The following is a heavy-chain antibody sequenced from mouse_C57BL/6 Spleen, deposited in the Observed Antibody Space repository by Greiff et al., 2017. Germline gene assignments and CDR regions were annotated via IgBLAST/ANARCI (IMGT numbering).Heavy chain of an antibody. D-gene: IGHD1-1*01. CDR2: IDPENGDT. Sequence: EVQLQQSGAELVRPGASVKLSCKASGFNIKDDYMHWVKQRPEQGLAWIGWIDPENGDTEYASKFQGKATITAATSSNTAYLQLSSLTSEDTAVYYGTDYGSSSGYAMDYWGQGTSVTVSS. V-gene: IGHV14-4*01. CDR1: GFNIKDDY. J-gene: IGHJ4*01. CDR3: TDYGSSSGYAMDY.